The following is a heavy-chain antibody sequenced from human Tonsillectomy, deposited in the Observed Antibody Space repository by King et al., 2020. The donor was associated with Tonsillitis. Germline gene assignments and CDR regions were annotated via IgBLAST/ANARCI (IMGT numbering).Heavy chain of an antibody. CDR2: ICYSGTA. CDR3: ARLDYFGSGSYWYFDL. J-gene: IGHJ2*01. V-gene: IGHV4-59*08. D-gene: IGHD3-10*01. Sequence: VQLQESGPGLVKPSETLSLTCTVSGSISGSYWSWIRQPPGNGLEWIGYICYSGTANYNPSLRSRVTISVDTSKNQFSLNLSSLTAADTAVYYCARLDYFGSGSYWYFDLWGRGALVTVSS. CDR1: GSISGSY.